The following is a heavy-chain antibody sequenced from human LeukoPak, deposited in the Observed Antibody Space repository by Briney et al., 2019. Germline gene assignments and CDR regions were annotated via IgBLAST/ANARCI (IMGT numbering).Heavy chain of an antibody. Sequence: GASVKVSGKASGYTFTPYYMHWVRQAPGQGLGWMGWINPNSGGTNYAQKLQGRVTMTRDPSISTAYMELSRLRSDDTAVYYCARETGVVAVAGTILNWFDPWGQGTLVTVSS. V-gene: IGHV1-2*02. D-gene: IGHD6-19*01. CDR2: INPNSGGT. CDR1: GYTFTPYY. J-gene: IGHJ5*02. CDR3: ARETGVVAVAGTILNWFDP.